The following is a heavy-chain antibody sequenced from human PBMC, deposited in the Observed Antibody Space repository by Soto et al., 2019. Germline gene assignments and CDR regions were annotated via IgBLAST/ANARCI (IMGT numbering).Heavy chain of an antibody. Sequence: QIQLVESGGGVVQPGGSLRLSCAASGFAFSRFALHWLRQAPGKGLEWVALISYDGTTKYYPDAVKGRFAISRDNSNNTLYLEMNSLRPEDTAFYYCVTDPCGDCFDWYFDLWGHGTLVTVSS. D-gene: IGHD2-21*02. J-gene: IGHJ2*01. CDR3: VTDPCGDCFDWYFDL. CDR1: GFAFSRFA. V-gene: IGHV3-30*09. CDR2: ISYDGTTK.